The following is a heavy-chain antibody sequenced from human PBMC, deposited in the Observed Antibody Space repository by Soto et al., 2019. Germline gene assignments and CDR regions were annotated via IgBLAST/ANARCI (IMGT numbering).Heavy chain of an antibody. Sequence: PGESLKISCKGSGYSFNNNWIGWVRQMPGKGLEWMGIIQPGDSDSRYSPSFQGQVTMSVDKSINTAYLQWSSLKASDTAMYYCARRDSSGFPDYWGQGTLGTVSS. CDR3: ARRDSSGFPDY. CDR1: GYSFNNNW. CDR2: IQPGDSDS. J-gene: IGHJ4*02. D-gene: IGHD3-22*01. V-gene: IGHV5-51*01.